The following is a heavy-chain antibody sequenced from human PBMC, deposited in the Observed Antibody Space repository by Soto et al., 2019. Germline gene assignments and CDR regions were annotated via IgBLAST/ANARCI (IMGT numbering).Heavy chain of an antibody. CDR2: IRQDGNDK. V-gene: IGHV3-7*01. CDR3: GRYSGYSSHEY. J-gene: IGHJ4*02. D-gene: IGHD5-12*01. CDR1: GFTFSSYW. Sequence: GGSLRLSCAASGFTFSSYWMSWVRQAPGKGLEWVANIRQDGNDKKYVDSVKGRFTVFRDNDKNSLFLQMDSLRAEDTAVYYRGRYSGYSSHEYWGQGVVVTVSS.